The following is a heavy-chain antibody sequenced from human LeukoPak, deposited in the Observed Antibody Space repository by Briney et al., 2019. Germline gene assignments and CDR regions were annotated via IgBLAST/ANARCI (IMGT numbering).Heavy chain of an antibody. J-gene: IGHJ4*02. CDR2: ISGSGGST. V-gene: IGHV3-23*01. Sequence: PGGSLRLSCAASGFTFSTDVMSWVRQAPGKGLEWVSAISGSGGSTYYADSVKGRFTISRDNSKNTLYLQMNSLRAEDTAVYYCAKDMRFDWTPYYFDYWGQGTLVTVSS. D-gene: IGHD3-9*01. CDR3: AKDMRFDWTPYYFDY. CDR1: GFTFSTDV.